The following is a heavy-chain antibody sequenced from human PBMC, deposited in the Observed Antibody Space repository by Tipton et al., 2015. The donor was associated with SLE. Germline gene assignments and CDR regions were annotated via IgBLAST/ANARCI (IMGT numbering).Heavy chain of an antibody. CDR2: ITGSGDGS. J-gene: IGHJ2*01. Sequence: SLRLSCAASGFTFSSYSMNWVRQAPGKGLEWVSSITGSGDGSYYADSVKGRFSISRDNSKSTMNLQMNSLRAEDTAVYYCARGLGVWYFDLWGRGTLVTVSS. D-gene: IGHD7-27*01. CDR1: GFTFSSYS. CDR3: ARGLGVWYFDL. V-gene: IGHV3-23*01.